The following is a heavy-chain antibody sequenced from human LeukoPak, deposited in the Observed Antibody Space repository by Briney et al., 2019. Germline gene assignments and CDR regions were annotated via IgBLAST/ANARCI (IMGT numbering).Heavy chain of an antibody. V-gene: IGHV4-4*07. CDR2: IYASGST. J-gene: IGHJ5*02. D-gene: IGHD3-10*01. Sequence: SETLSLTCTVSGGSISSYWSWIRQPPGKGLEWIGRIYASGSTHYNPSLKSGVTMSPDTSKNQFSLKLSSVTAADTAVYYCARDSGTTGEVRFDPWGQGTLVTVSS. CDR3: ARDSGTTGEVRFDP. CDR1: GGSISSY.